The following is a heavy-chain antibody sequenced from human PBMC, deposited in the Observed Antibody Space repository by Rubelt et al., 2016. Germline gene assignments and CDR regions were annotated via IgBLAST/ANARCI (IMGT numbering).Heavy chain of an antibody. D-gene: IGHD1-26*01. Sequence: QVQLQQWGAGLLKPSETLSLTCAVYGGSFSGYYWSWIRQPPGKGLEWIGEINHSGSTNYNPSLKSRVTISVDTSKNQISLKLGSVTAAETAVYYCVRTGRVGRVVDYWGQGTLVTVSS. CDR3: VRTGRVGRVVDY. V-gene: IGHV4-34*01. CDR1: GGSFSGYY. CDR2: INHSGST. J-gene: IGHJ4*02.